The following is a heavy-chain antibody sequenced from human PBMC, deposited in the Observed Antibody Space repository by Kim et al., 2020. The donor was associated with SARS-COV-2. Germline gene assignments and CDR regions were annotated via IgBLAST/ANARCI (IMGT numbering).Heavy chain of an antibody. CDR3: ARGRIVVVPAATLFMDF. V-gene: IGHV4-34*01. CDR2: INHSGST. CDR1: GGSFSGYY. Sequence: SETLSLTCAVSGGSFSGYYWSWIRQRPGKGMEWIGEINHSGSTNYNPSLKSRVTISVDTSQNQFSLKLSSVTAADTAVYYCARGRIVVVPAATLFMDFWGQGTTVTVSS. D-gene: IGHD2-2*01. J-gene: IGHJ6*02.